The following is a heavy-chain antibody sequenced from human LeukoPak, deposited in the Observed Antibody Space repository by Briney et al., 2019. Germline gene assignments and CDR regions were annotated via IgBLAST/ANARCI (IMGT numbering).Heavy chain of an antibody. J-gene: IGHJ3*02. Sequence: GASVKVSCKASGGTFSSYAISWVRQAPGQGPEWMGWISPNNGVTKYAQRFQGRVTMAWDTSISTAHMELRRLTSDDTAVYYCARDRADNWDRSGYYPDAFDMWGQGTMVTVS. CDR2: ISPNNGVT. CDR1: GGTFSSYA. D-gene: IGHD3-22*01. CDR3: ARDRADNWDRSGYYPDAFDM. V-gene: IGHV1-2*02.